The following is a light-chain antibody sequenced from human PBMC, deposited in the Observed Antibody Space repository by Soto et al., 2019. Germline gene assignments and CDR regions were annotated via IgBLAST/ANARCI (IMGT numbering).Light chain of an antibody. J-gene: IGKJ4*01. V-gene: IGKV3-15*01. CDR1: KSISNN. Sequence: EVVMTQSPATLSVSPGERAILSCRASKSISNNLAWYQQKPGHAPRLLIYGASTRATGIPARFSGSGSGTEFTLHISSLQSEDIVIYYCQQYNNWPPLSCGGGTKVEIK. CDR2: GAS. CDR3: QQYNNWPPLS.